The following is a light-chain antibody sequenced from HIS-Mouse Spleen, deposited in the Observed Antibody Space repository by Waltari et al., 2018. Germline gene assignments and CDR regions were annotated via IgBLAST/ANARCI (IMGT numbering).Light chain of an antibody. CDR3: CSYAGSYTI. V-gene: IGLV2-11*01. CDR2: DVS. Sequence: QSALTQPRSVSGSPGQSVTLSCTGTSSDVGGYNYVSWYQQHPGKAPNLMIYDVSKRPSGVPDRFSGSKSGNTASLTISGLQAEDEADYYCCSYAGSYTIFGGGTKLTVL. J-gene: IGLJ2*01. CDR1: SSDVGGYNY.